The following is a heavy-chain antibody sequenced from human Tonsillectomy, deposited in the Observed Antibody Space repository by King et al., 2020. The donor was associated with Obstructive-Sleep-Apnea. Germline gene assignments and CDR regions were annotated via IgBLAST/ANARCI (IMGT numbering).Heavy chain of an antibody. Sequence: VQLVESGGGLVQPGRSLRLSCAASGFTFDDYAMHWVRQAPGKGLEGVSGISWYSGRIGYADSVKGRFTISRDNAKNSLFLQMNSLSTEDTALYYCAKGLSRGWYGPVDYWGQGTLVTVSS. CDR1: GFTFDDYA. CDR3: AKGLSRGWYGPVDY. V-gene: IGHV3-9*01. J-gene: IGHJ4*02. CDR2: ISWYSGRI. D-gene: IGHD6-19*01.